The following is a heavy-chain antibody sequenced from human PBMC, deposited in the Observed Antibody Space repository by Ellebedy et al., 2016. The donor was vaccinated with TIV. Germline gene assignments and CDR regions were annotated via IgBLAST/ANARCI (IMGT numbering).Heavy chain of an antibody. CDR1: GYTFTSYY. D-gene: IGHD3-22*01. CDR2: INPSGGST. V-gene: IGHV1-46*03. CDR3: ARHDSSGYDAFDI. J-gene: IGHJ3*02. Sequence: ASVKVSCKASGYTFTSYYMHWVRQAPGQGLEWMGIINPSGGSTSYAQKFQGRVTMTRDTPTSTVYMELSSLRSEDTAVYYCARHDSSGYDAFDIWGQGTMVTVSS.